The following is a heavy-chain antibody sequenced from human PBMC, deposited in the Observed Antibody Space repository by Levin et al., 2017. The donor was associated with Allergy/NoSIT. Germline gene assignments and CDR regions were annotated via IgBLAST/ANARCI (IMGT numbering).Heavy chain of an antibody. CDR1: GFTLSEYA. J-gene: IGHJ3*01. D-gene: IGHD2-15*01. CDR3: AKKQGGTTGFSFDV. V-gene: IGHV3-23*01. CDR2: ITGGGFNT. Sequence: SCAASGFTLSEYAMSWVRQAPGKGLEWVSVITGGGFNTYYGDSVKGRFTVSRDNSKNTLYLELNSLRAEDTAVYYCAKKQGGTTGFSFDVWGQGTMVTVSS.